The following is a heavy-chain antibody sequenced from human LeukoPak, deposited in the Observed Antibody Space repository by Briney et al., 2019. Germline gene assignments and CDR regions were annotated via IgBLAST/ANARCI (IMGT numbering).Heavy chain of an antibody. D-gene: IGHD2-2*01. V-gene: IGHV3-48*03. CDR1: GYTFSSYE. CDR3: ARDGGYCSSPNCHIDY. J-gene: IGHJ4*02. Sequence: QPGGSLRLSCAASGYTFSSYEMNWVRQAPGKGLEWVSYISNSGSTIYYADSVKGQFTISRDNAKNSLYLQMNSLRAEDTAVYYCARDGGYCSSPNCHIDYWGQGTLVTVSS. CDR2: ISNSGSTI.